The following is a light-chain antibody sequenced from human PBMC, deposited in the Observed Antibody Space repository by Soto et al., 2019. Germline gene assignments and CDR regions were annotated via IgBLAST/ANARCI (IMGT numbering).Light chain of an antibody. CDR1: QSVSSN. J-gene: IGKJ5*01. CDR3: QQYYNWPT. Sequence: EIVMTQSPATLSVSPGERAPLSCRASQSVSSNLAWYQQKPGQAPRLLIYGASTRATGIPARFSGSGSGTEFTLTISSLQSEDFAVYYCQQYYNWPTFGQGTRLEIK. V-gene: IGKV3-15*01. CDR2: GAS.